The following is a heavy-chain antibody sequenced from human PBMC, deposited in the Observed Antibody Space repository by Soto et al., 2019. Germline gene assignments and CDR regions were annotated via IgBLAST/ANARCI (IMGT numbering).Heavy chain of an antibody. V-gene: IGHV4-61*08. J-gene: IGHJ6*02. CDR3: ARSPNYYYYGFDV. Sequence: SETLSLTCTVSGGSVSSGDYFWSWLRRSPGKRLEWIAYIYYSGSTNYNPSLKSRATISVDTSKSQVSLTLTSMTAADAALYYCARSPNYYYYGFDVWGQGTAVTVSS. CDR1: GGSVSSGDYF. CDR2: IYYSGST. D-gene: IGHD3-10*01.